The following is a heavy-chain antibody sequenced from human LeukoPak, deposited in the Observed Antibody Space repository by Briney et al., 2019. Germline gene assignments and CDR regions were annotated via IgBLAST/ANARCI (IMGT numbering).Heavy chain of an antibody. CDR1: GFSFSDYS. V-gene: IGHV3-48*04. CDR3: ARAGLRWTFDY. J-gene: IGHJ4*02. CDR2: ISSSGSTI. Sequence: GGSLRLSCVASGFSFSDYSMNWVRQAPGKGLEWVSYISSSGSTIYYADSVKGRFTISRDNAKNSLYLQMNSLRAEDTAVYYCARAGLRWTFDYWGQGTLVTVSS. D-gene: IGHD4-23*01.